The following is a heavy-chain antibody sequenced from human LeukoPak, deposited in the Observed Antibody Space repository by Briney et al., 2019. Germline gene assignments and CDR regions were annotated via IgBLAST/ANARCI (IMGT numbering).Heavy chain of an antibody. J-gene: IGHJ6*02. V-gene: IGHV3-23*01. D-gene: IGHD6-13*01. Sequence: GGSLRLSCAASGFVFSSYSMSWVRQAPGRGLEWVSVITGSGGNTYYADSVKGRFTISKDNSKNTVYLQMSSLRVDDTAVYYCAKAASSSWPSYYYGMDVWGQGTTVTVSS. CDR1: GFVFSSYS. CDR3: AKAASSSWPSYYYGMDV. CDR2: ITGSGGNT.